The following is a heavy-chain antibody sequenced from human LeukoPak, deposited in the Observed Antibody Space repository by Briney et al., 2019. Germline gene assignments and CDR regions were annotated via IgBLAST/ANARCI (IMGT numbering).Heavy chain of an antibody. Sequence: PGGSLRLSCAASGFTFSDYYMSWVRQAPGKGLEWVSAISGSGGSTYYADSVKGRFTISRDNSKNTLYLQMNSLRAEDTAVYYCASYHPDRKYYYDSSGSTFDYWGQGTLVTVSS. V-gene: IGHV3-23*01. J-gene: IGHJ4*02. D-gene: IGHD3-22*01. CDR3: ASYHPDRKYYYDSSGSTFDY. CDR2: ISGSGGST. CDR1: GFTFSDYY.